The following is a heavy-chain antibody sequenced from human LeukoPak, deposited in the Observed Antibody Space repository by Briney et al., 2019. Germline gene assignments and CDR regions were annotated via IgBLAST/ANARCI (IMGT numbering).Heavy chain of an antibody. CDR2: IIPIFGTA. CDR1: GGTFSSYA. CDR3: ASGGDIVVVPAAQKYYFDY. D-gene: IGHD2-2*01. V-gene: IGHV1-69*13. J-gene: IGHJ4*02. Sequence: SVKVSCKASGGTFSSYAISWVRQAPGQGLEWMGGIIPIFGTAKYAQKFQGRVTITADESTSTAYMELSSLRSEDTAVYYCASGGDIVVVPAAQKYYFDYWGQGTLVTVSS.